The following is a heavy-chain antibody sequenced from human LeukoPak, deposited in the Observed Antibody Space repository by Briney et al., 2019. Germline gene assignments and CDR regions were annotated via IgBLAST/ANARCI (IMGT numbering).Heavy chain of an antibody. CDR3: ARAGFSYDLDS. Sequence: SETLSLTCTVSGYSISSGYYWGWIRQPPGKGLEWIGSIYHSGSTYYNPSLKSRVTISVDTSKNQFSLKLSSVTAADTAVYYCARAGFSYDLDSWGQGTLVTVSS. J-gene: IGHJ4*02. CDR1: GYSISSGYY. D-gene: IGHD5-18*01. CDR2: IYHSGST. V-gene: IGHV4-38-2*02.